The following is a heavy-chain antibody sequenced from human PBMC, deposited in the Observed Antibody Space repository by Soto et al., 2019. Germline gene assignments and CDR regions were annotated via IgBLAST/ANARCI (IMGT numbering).Heavy chain of an antibody. CDR3: ARDKVSWKHYYYYMDV. V-gene: IGHV3-66*01. Sequence: GGSLRLSCAASGFTVSSNYMSWVRQAPGKGLEWVSVIYSGGSTYYADSVKGRFTISRDNSKNTLYLQMNSLRAEDTAVYYCARDKVSWKHYYYYMDVWGKGTTVTVSS. CDR2: IYSGGST. CDR1: GFTVSSNY. J-gene: IGHJ6*03. D-gene: IGHD1-1*01.